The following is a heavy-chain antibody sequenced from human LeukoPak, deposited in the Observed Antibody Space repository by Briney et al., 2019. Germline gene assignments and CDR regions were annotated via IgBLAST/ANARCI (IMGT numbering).Heavy chain of an antibody. CDR1: GLTFSSYW. J-gene: IGHJ4*02. CDR2: IKQDGSEK. CDR3: ASLYSSGWYY. D-gene: IGHD6-19*01. V-gene: IGHV3-7*01. Sequence: GGSLRLSCAASGLTFSSYWMSWVRQAPGKGLEWVANIKQDGSEKYYVDSVKGRFTISRDNAKNSLHLQMNSLRAEDTAVYYCASLYSSGWYYWGQGTLVTVSS.